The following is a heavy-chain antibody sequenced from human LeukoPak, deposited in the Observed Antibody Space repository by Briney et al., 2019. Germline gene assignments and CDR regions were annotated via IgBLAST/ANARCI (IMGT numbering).Heavy chain of an antibody. CDR1: GYAFTGHY. J-gene: IGHJ6*03. D-gene: IGHD6-13*01. Sequence: GASVKVSCKASGYAFTGHYVHWVRQAPGQGLEWMGWINPNSGTTDYAQKFQGRVTLTRDTSISTAYMELSRLRSDDTAVYYCARSIAAAGLYYYYYYYMDVWGKGTTVTVSS. CDR2: INPNSGTT. CDR3: ARSIAAAGLYYYYYYYMDV. V-gene: IGHV1-2*02.